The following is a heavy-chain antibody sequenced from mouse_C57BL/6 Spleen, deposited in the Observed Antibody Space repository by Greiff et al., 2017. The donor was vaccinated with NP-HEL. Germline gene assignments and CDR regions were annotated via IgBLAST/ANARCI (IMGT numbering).Heavy chain of an antibody. CDR2: IYPGDGDT. CDR1: GYAFSSSW. V-gene: IGHV1-82*01. D-gene: IGHD2-4*01. CDR3: ASSPYDYDY. J-gene: IGHJ2*01. Sequence: VQLQQSGPELVKPGASVKISCKASGYAFSSSWMNWVKQRPGKGLEWIGRIYPGDGDTNYNGKFKGKATLTADKSSSTAYMQLSSLTSEDSAVYFCASSPYDYDYWGQGTTLTVSS.